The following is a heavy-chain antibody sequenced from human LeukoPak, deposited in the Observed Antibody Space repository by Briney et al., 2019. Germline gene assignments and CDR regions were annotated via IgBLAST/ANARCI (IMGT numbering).Heavy chain of an antibody. CDR3: ARHSAAAAGFRYYYYYMDV. CDR1: GLTVSNNY. V-gene: IGHV3-53*01. D-gene: IGHD6-13*01. Sequence: TGGSLRLSCAASGLTVSNNYMSWVRQAPGKGLEWVSVIYSGGSTYYADSVKGRFTISRDNSKNTLYLQMNSLRAEDTAVYYCARHSAAAAGFRYYYYYMDVWGKGTTVTISS. CDR2: IYSGGST. J-gene: IGHJ6*03.